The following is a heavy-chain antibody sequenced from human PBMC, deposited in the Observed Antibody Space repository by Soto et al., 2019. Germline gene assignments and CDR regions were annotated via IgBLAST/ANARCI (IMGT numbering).Heavy chain of an antibody. J-gene: IGHJ3*02. D-gene: IGHD4-17*01. CDR3: AGWAVTTVKGAFDI. CDR2: IYYSGST. Sequence: SETLSLTCTVSGGSISSGGYYWSWIRQHPGKGLEWIGYIYYSGSTYYNPSLKSRVTISVDTSKNQFSLKLSSVTAADTAVYYCAGWAVTTVKGAFDIWGQGTMVTVSS. V-gene: IGHV4-31*03. CDR1: GGSISSGGYY.